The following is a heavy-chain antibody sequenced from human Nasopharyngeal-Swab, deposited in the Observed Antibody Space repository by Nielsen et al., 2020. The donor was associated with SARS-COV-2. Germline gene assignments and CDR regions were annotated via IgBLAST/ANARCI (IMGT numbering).Heavy chain of an antibody. CDR1: GFHLASYA. CDR2: IATNTYGGTA. Sequence: GESLKISCKPSGFHLASYALTWVRQAPGRGLEWLGFIATNTYGGTAKYAASVRYRFSISRDDSRNVAYLQMDRLTLDDTALYHCVRGQKAFDVWGQGAMVTVSS. V-gene: IGHV3-49*02. CDR3: VRGQKAFDV. J-gene: IGHJ3*01.